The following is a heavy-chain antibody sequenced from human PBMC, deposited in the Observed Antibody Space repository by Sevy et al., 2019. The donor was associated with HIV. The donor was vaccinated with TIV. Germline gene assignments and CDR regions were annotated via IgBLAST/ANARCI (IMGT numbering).Heavy chain of an antibody. D-gene: IGHD1-26*01. Sequence: ASVKVSCKASGYTFTGYYMHWVRQAPGQGLEWMGWINPNSGGTNYAQKFQGRVTMTRDTSISTAYMELSRLRSDDTAVYYCASYSGRPHHPYYYYYMDVWGKGTTVTVSS. J-gene: IGHJ6*03. CDR2: INPNSGGT. CDR1: GYTFTGYY. CDR3: ASYSGRPHHPYYYYYMDV. V-gene: IGHV1-2*02.